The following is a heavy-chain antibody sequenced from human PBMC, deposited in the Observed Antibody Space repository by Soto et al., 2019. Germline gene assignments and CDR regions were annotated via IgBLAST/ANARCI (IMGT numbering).Heavy chain of an antibody. Sequence: GPSVKVSCKASGYTFTSYGISWVRQAPGQGLEWMGWISAYNGNTNYAQKLQGRVTMTTDTSTSTAYMELRSLRSDDTAVYYCARASAGLYYYYGMDVWGQGTTVTVSS. J-gene: IGHJ6*02. CDR3: ARASAGLYYYYGMDV. CDR1: GYTFTSYG. D-gene: IGHD6-13*01. V-gene: IGHV1-18*04. CDR2: ISAYNGNT.